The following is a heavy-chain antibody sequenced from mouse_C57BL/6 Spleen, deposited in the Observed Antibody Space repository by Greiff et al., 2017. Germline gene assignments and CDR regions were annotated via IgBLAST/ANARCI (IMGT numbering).Heavy chain of an antibody. CDR3: TTYRGGYGFSY. J-gene: IGHJ3*01. Sequence: VQLQQSGAELVRPGASVKLSCTASGFNIKDDYMHWVKQRPEQGLEWIGWIDPENGDTEYASKFQGKATITADTSSNTAYLHLSILTSEDTAVYYCTTYRGGYGFSYWGQGALVTGSA. CDR1: GFNIKDDY. D-gene: IGHD2-2*01. CDR2: IDPENGDT. V-gene: IGHV14-4*01.